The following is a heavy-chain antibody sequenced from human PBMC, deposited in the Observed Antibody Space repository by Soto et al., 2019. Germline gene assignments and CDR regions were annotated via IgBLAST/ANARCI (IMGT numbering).Heavy chain of an antibody. CDR1: GFTLSGYA. V-gene: IGHV3-30-3*01. CDR2: ITHDEFSK. J-gene: IGHJ4*02. CDR3: ARGGRSPVTPYGY. Sequence: GGSLRLSCAASGFTLSGYAMHWVRQAPGKGLEWVTLITHDEFSKYYTDSVKGRFTISRDVSKNTVFLQMNSLTSEDTGVYYCARGGRSPVTPYGYWGQGTLVTVSS. D-gene: IGHD4-17*01.